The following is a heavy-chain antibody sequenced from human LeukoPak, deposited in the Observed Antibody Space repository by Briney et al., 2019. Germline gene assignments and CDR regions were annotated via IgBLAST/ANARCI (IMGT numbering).Heavy chain of an antibody. CDR3: VRGRVTWLVTYYFDY. CDR2: ISSSSSYI. J-gene: IGHJ4*02. D-gene: IGHD6-19*01. Sequence: GGSLRLSCAASGFTFSSYSMNWVRQAPGKGLEWVPSISSSSSYIYYADSVKGRFTISRDNAKNSLYLQMNSLRAEDTAVYYCVRGRVTWLVTYYFDYWGQGTLVTVSS. CDR1: GFTFSSYS. V-gene: IGHV3-21*01.